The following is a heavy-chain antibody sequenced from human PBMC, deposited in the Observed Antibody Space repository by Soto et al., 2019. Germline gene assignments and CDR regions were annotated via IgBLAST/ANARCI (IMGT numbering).Heavy chain of an antibody. D-gene: IGHD3-22*01. Sequence: QMQLVQSGPEVKKPGTSVKVSCKASGFTFTSSAVQWVRQARGQRLEWIGWIVVGSGNTNYAQKFQERVTITRDMSTSTAYMELSSLRSEDTAVYYCAAVAGAYDSSGYHDAFDIRGQGTMVTVSS. CDR2: IVVGSGNT. CDR1: GFTFTSSA. V-gene: IGHV1-58*01. CDR3: AAVAGAYDSSGYHDAFDI. J-gene: IGHJ3*02.